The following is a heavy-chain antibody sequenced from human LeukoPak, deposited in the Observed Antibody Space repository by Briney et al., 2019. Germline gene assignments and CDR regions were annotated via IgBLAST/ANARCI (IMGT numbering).Heavy chain of an antibody. CDR1: GYTFTGYY. V-gene: IGHV1-2*02. Sequence: ASVKVSCKAPGYTFTGYYVHWVRQAPGQGLEWMGWINPNSGGTNYAQKFQGRVTMTRDTSISTVYMELSSLRSDDTAVYYCARKGPYYDYWGQGTLVTVSS. J-gene: IGHJ4*02. CDR3: ARKGPYYDY. CDR2: INPNSGGT.